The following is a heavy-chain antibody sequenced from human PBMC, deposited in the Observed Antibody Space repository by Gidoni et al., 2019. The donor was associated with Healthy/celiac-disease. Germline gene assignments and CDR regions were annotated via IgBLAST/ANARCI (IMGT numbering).Heavy chain of an antibody. V-gene: IGHV5-10-1*01. Sequence: EVQRVRYGAEGTKPGEARRLSCQGSGYSFTSYWISWVRQLPGKGLEWMGRIDPSDSYTIDSPSFQGHVTISSDKSISTSYLQWSSLKASDTAMYYCARAEGGSHIDYWGQGTLVTVSS. CDR3: ARAEGGSHIDY. CDR1: GYSFTSYW. D-gene: IGHD1-26*01. J-gene: IGHJ4*02. CDR2: IDPSDSYT.